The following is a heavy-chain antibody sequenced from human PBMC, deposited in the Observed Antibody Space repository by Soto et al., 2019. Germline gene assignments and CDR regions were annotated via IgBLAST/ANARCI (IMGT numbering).Heavy chain of an antibody. V-gene: IGHV4-38-2*02. J-gene: IGHJ4*02. Sequence: SETLSLTCAVSSYSISSDSPGGGIRQPQGKGLEWIGSIYHSGSTHYNPSLKSRVAISVDTSKNQFSLKLSSVTAADTAVYYCARDGVAARLYYWGQGTLVTVSS. CDR1: SYSISSDSP. D-gene: IGHD6-6*01. CDR3: ARDGVAARLYY. CDR2: IYHSGST.